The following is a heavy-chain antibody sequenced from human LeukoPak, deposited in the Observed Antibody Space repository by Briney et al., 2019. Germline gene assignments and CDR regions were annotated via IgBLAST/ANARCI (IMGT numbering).Heavy chain of an antibody. CDR1: GFTFSNAW. J-gene: IGHJ4*02. CDR2: IKSKTDGGTT. V-gene: IGHV3-15*01. D-gene: IGHD2-2*02. CDR3: TTDVTGSYRYCSSTSCYTDYFDY. Sequence: KPGGSLRLSCAASGFTFSNAWMSWVRQAPGKGLEWVGRIKSKTDGGTTDYAAPVKGRFTISRDDSKNTLYLQMNSLKTEDTAVYYCTTDVTGSYRYCSSTSCYTDYFDYWGQGTLITVSS.